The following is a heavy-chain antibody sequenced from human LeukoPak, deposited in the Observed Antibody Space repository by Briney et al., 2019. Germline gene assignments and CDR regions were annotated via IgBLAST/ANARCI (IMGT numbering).Heavy chain of an antibody. CDR1: GGSISSGSYY. D-gene: IGHD3/OR15-3a*01. Sequence: SQTLSLTCTVSGGSISSGSYYWSWIRQPAGKGLEWIGRIYTSGSTNYNPPLKSRVTISVDTSKNQFSLKLSSVTAADTAVYYCARGTGDYYYMDVWGKGTTVTVSS. V-gene: IGHV4-61*02. CDR3: ARGTGDYYYMDV. CDR2: IYTSGST. J-gene: IGHJ6*03.